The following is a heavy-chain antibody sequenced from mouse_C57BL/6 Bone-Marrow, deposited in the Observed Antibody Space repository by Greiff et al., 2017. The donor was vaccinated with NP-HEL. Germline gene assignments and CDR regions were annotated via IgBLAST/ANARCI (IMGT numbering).Heavy chain of an antibody. Sequence: QVQLQQSGAELVKPGASVKMSCKASGYTFTSYWITWVKQRPGQGLEWIGDIYPGSGSTNYNEKFKSKATLTVDTSSSTAYMQLSSLTSEDSAVYYCARKYYGNPLAMDYWGQGTSVTVSS. D-gene: IGHD2-1*01. CDR3: ARKYYGNPLAMDY. V-gene: IGHV1-55*01. CDR2: IYPGSGST. J-gene: IGHJ4*01. CDR1: GYTFTSYW.